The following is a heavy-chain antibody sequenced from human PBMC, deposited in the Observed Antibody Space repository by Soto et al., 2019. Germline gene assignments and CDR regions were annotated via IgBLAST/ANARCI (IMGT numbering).Heavy chain of an antibody. D-gene: IGHD1-26*01. V-gene: IGHV1-69*01. CDR2: IIPIFGKA. CDR1: GGTFSSYA. J-gene: IGHJ5*02. Sequence: QVQLVQSGAEVKKPGSSVKVSCKASGGTFSSYAISWVRQAPGQGLEWMGGIIPIFGKANYAQKFQGRVTITSDESTSTAYMDLSSLRSEDTAVSYCARDQGSDIVGGGWFDPWGQVTLVTVSS. CDR3: ARDQGSDIVGGGWFDP.